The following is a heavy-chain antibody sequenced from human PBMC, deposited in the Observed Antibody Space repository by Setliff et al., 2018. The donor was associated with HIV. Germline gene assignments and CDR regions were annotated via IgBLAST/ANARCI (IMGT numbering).Heavy chain of an antibody. D-gene: IGHD3-10*01. CDR1: GGSISSYY. CDR2: IYYSGTT. CDR3: ARDRGGHYTGSYYYMDV. J-gene: IGHJ6*03. V-gene: IGHV4-59*12. Sequence: SETLSLTCTVSGGSISSYYWSWIRQPPGKGLEWIGYIYYSGTTNYNPSLKSRVTISGDTSKNQFSLKLSSVTAADTAGYYCARDRGGHYTGSYYYMDVWGKGTTVTVSS.